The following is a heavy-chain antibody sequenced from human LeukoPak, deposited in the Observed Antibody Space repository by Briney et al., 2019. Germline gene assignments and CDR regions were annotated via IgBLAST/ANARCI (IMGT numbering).Heavy chain of an antibody. CDR2: IYYSGST. CDR1: GGSISSGCYY. D-gene: IGHD3-10*01. CDR3: ARDQVLWFGELSNYYYGMGV. Sequence: SETLSLTCTVSGGSISSGCYYWSWIRQQPGKGLEWVGYIYYSGSTYYNPSLKSRVTISVDTSKNQFSLKLSSVTAADTAVYYCARDQVLWFGELSNYYYGMGVWGQGTTVTVSS. V-gene: IGHV4-31*03. J-gene: IGHJ6*02.